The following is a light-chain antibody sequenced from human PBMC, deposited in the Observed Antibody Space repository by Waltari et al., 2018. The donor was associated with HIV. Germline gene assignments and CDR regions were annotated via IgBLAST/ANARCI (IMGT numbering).Light chain of an antibody. Sequence: DVVMTQSPLSLSVTPGEPASISCRSSESLLHASGYEYLDWYLQKPGQSPELLIYVASNRASGGPDRFSGSASGTDFTLKINRVEAEDVGVYYCMQALQTPYTFGQGTKLEIK. CDR1: ESLLHASGYEY. CDR3: MQALQTPYT. J-gene: IGKJ2*01. V-gene: IGKV2-28*01. CDR2: VAS.